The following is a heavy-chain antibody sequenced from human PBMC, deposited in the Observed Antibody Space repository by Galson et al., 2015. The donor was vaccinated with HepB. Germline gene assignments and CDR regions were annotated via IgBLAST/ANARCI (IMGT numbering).Heavy chain of an antibody. J-gene: IGHJ4*02. Sequence: SVKVSCKASGYTFNSYGITWVRQAPGQGLEWMGWISAYNGNTDYAQKFQGRVTMTTDISTSTVYMEMRSLRSDDTAMYYCARGYGIEAVGSPLDYWGQGSLVTVSS. CDR2: ISAYNGNT. CDR3: ARGYGIEAVGSPLDY. V-gene: IGHV1-18*04. CDR1: GYTFNSYG. D-gene: IGHD6-13*01.